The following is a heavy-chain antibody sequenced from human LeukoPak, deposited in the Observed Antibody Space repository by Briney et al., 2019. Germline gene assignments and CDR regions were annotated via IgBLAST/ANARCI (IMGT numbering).Heavy chain of an antibody. Sequence: GGSLRLSCAASGFTFSSYSMNWVRQAPGKGLVWVSRINSDGSSTNYADSVKGRFTISRDNAKNTLYLQMNSLRAEDTAVYYCARKGESGLYYWGQGTLVTVSS. CDR3: ARKGESGLYY. CDR2: INSDGSST. D-gene: IGHD3-16*01. J-gene: IGHJ4*02. V-gene: IGHV3-74*01. CDR1: GFTFSSYS.